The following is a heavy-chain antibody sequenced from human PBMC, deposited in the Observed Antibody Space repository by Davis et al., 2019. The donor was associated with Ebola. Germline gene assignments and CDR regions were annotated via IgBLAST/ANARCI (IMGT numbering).Heavy chain of an antibody. CDR3: ARVGGSDGYYYYGMDV. Sequence: ASVKVSCKASGYTFTSYYMHWVRQAPGQGLEWMGIINPSGGSTSYAQKFQGRVTTTRDTSTSTVYMELSSLRSDDTAVYYCARVGGSDGYYYYGMDVWGQGTTVTVSS. J-gene: IGHJ6*02. V-gene: IGHV1-46*01. D-gene: IGHD2-8*01. CDR1: GYTFTSYY. CDR2: INPSGGST.